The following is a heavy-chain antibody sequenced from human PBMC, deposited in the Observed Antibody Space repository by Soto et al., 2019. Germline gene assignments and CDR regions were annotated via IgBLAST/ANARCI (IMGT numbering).Heavy chain of an antibody. V-gene: IGHV1-69*01. J-gene: IGHJ4*02. Sequence: QVQLVQSGAEVTKPGSSVKGSCKASGGTFSIYAISWVRQAPVQGIEWMGGIIPIFGTANSAQKFQGRVTSTADESTSTAYMELSSRRSEDTAVYYCAGYYDSSAQTYFDDWGQGTLVTFSS. CDR2: IIPIFGTA. CDR1: GGTFSIYA. CDR3: AGYYDSSAQTYFDD. D-gene: IGHD3-22*01.